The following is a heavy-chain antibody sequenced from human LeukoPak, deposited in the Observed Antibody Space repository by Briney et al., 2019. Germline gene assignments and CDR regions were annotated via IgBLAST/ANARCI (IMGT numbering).Heavy chain of an antibody. CDR2: IIPIFIIP. V-gene: IGHV1-69*04. Sequence: SVKVSCKASGGTFSSYAINWVRQAPGQGLEWMGRIIPIFIIPNYAQKFQGRVTITADKSTSTAHMELSSLRSEDAAVYYCARIEDYGDYGESQIFDYWGQGTLVTVSS. CDR3: ARIEDYGDYGESQIFDY. CDR1: GGTFSSYA. D-gene: IGHD4-17*01. J-gene: IGHJ4*02.